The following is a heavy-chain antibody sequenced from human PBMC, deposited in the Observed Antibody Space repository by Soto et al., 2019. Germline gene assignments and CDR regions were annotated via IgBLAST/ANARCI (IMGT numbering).Heavy chain of an antibody. J-gene: IGHJ4*02. V-gene: IGHV1-3*01. CDR2: INAGNGNT. Sequence: GASVKVSCKASGYTFTSYAMHWVRQAPGQRLEWMGWINAGNGNTKYSQKFQGRVTITRDTSASTAYKELSSLRSEDTAVYYCARDIPPNYGDYWGQGTLVTVSS. CDR3: ARDIPPNYGDY. CDR1: GYTFTSYA. D-gene: IGHD1-7*01.